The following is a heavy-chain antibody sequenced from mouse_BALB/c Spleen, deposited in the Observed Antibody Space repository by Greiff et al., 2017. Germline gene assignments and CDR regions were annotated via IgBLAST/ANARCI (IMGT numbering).Heavy chain of an antibody. CDR2: ISSGSSTI. Sequence: EVHLVESGGGLVQPGGSRKLSCAASGFTFSSFGMHWVRQAPEKGLEWVAYISSGSSTIYYADTVKGRFTISRDNPKNTLFLQMTSLRSEDTAMYYCARWGYDVYAMDYWGQGTSVTVSS. CDR3: ARWGYDVYAMDY. CDR1: GFTFSSFG. V-gene: IGHV5-17*02. D-gene: IGHD2-2*01. J-gene: IGHJ4*01.